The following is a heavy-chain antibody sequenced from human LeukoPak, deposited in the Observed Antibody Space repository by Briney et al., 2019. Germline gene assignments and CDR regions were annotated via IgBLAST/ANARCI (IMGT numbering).Heavy chain of an antibody. CDR2: IDPSDGST. V-gene: IGHV1-46*01. Sequence: ASVKVSCKASGYTFSSYYMHWVRPDPGEGRGWMGIIDPSDGSTSCAQKFQGRVTMTRDRSTSTVYMELSSLRSEDTAVYYCARSKKKFDYWGQGTLVTVSS. CDR1: GYTFSSYY. CDR3: ARSKKKFDY. J-gene: IGHJ4*02.